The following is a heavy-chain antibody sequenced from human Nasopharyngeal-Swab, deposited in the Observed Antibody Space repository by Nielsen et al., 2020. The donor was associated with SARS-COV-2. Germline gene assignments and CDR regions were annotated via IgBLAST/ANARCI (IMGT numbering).Heavy chain of an antibody. D-gene: IGHD3-3*01. J-gene: IGHJ6*02. CDR2: INTNTGNP. V-gene: IGHV7-4-1*02. Sequence: ASVKVSCKASGYTFTSYAMNWVRQAPGQGLEWMGWINTNTGNPTYAQGFTGRFVFSLDTSASTAYLQISSVKAEDTAVYYCARDDSITIFGVVIEFSGMDVWGQGTTVTVSS. CDR3: ARDDSITIFGVVIEFSGMDV. CDR1: GYTFTSYA.